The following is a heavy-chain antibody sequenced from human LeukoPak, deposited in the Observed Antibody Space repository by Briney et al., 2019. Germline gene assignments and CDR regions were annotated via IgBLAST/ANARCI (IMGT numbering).Heavy chain of an antibody. CDR3: AREHYFYYMDG. V-gene: IGHV3-30*12. J-gene: IGHJ6*03. Sequence: GGSLRLSCSASGFTFRSYGFHWVRQAPGKGLEWVAFIRYDGNYQSYPDSVRGRFTISRDNSKNTLYLQMNSLRAEDTAVYYCAREHYFYYMDGWGKGTTVTVSS. CDR1: GFTFRSYG. CDR2: IRYDGNYQ.